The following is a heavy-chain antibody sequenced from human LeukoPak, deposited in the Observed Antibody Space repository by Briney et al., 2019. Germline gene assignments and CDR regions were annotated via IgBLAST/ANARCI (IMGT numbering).Heavy chain of an antibody. CDR3: AREAGYYGSGSSSDY. Sequence: XGSXXLSXAXXXFTVXXXXMSWXRXAPGKXLEGGXAISGSGGSTYYADSVKGRFTISRDNSKNTLYLQMNSLRAEDTAVYYCAREAGYYGSGSSSDYWGQGTLVTVSS. V-gene: IGHV3-23*01. CDR2: ISGSGGST. J-gene: IGHJ4*02. D-gene: IGHD3-10*01. CDR1: XFTVXXXX.